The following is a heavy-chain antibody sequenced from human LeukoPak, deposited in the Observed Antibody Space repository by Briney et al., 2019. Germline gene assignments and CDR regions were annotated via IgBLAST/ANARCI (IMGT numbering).Heavy chain of an antibody. D-gene: IGHD2-15*01. CDR2: ISYYGGTK. Sequence: GNSLSLSCAASGFNFSSYGMHWVRQPPDKGVEWVAVISYYGGTKYYAGSVTGRFTISRDNSKNSLYLQMNSLRAEDTAVYYCEKNYGCSGGFCRSRGDTDGFDIWGQGTTVTVSS. CDR1: GFNFSSYG. V-gene: IGHV3-30*18. J-gene: IGHJ3*02. CDR3: EKNYGCSGGFCRSRGDTDGFDI.